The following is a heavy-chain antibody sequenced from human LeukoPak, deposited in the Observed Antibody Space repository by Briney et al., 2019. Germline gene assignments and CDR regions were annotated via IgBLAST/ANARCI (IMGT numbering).Heavy chain of an antibody. Sequence: GASVKVSGKASGGTFSSYAISWVRQAPGQGLEWMGGIIPIFGTANYAQKFQGRVTITADESTSTAYMELSSLRSEDTAVYYCARNRGGPRYCSSTSCYRSWLDPWGQGTLVTVSS. CDR1: GGTFSSYA. CDR2: IIPIFGTA. J-gene: IGHJ5*02. V-gene: IGHV1-69*13. D-gene: IGHD2-2*01. CDR3: ARNRGGPRYCSSTSCYRSWLDP.